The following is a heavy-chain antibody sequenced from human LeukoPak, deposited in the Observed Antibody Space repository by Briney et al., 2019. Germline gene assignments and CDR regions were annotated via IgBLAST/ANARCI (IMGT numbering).Heavy chain of an antibody. D-gene: IGHD3-16*01. J-gene: IGHJ4*02. CDR3: ARSDSMITFGGVMGHYFDY. V-gene: IGHV4-39*01. CDR1: GGSISSSSYY. CDR2: IYYSGST. Sequence: SETLSLTCTVSGGSISSSSYYWGWIRQPPGKGLEWIGSIYYSGSTYYNPSLKSRVTISVDTSKNQFSLKLSSVTAADTAVFYCARSDSMITFGGVMGHYFDYWGQGTLVTVSS.